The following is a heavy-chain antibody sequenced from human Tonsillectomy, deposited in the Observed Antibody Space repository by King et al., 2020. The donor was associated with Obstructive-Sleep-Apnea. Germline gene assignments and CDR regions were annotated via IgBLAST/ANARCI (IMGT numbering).Heavy chain of an antibody. J-gene: IGHJ4*02. Sequence: VQLVESGGGLVQPGGSLRLSCAASGFTFSTYAMSWVRQAPGKGLEWVSAISGSGGSTYYADSVKGRFIISRDNSKNTLYVQMSSLRAEDTAVYYCAKDGYNWTVDYWGQGTLVTVSS. CDR3: AKDGYNWTVDY. CDR2: ISGSGGST. CDR1: GFTFSTYA. D-gene: IGHD1-1*01. V-gene: IGHV3-23*04.